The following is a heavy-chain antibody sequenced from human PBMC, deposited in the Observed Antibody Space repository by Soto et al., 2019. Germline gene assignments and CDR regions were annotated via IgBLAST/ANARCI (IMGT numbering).Heavy chain of an antibody. V-gene: IGHV3-23*01. D-gene: IGHD3-10*02. Sequence: EVQLLESGGGVVQPGGSLRLSCAASGFTFSHYAMSWVRQAPGKGLEWVSEISGSRGSTFYADSVKGRFTISRDNSKNTLYLHMNSLRAEDTAVYYCAKDRRYLFGTPGFDYWGQGSLVTVSS. CDR2: ISGSRGST. CDR3: AKDRRYLFGTPGFDY. CDR1: GFTFSHYA. J-gene: IGHJ4*02.